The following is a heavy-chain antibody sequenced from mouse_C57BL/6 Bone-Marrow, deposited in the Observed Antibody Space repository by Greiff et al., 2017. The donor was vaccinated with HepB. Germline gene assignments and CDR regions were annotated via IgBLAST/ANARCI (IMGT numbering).Heavy chain of an antibody. D-gene: IGHD1-1*01. V-gene: IGHV3-6*01. CDR2: ISYDGSN. J-gene: IGHJ4*01. CDR3: ARPITTVDYYAMDY. Sequence: EVKLMESGPGLVKPSQSLSLTCSVTGYSITSGYYWNWIRQFPGNKLEWMGYISYDGSNNYNPSLKNRISITRDTSKNQFFLKLNSVTTEDTATYYCARPITTVDYYAMDYWGQGTSVTVSS. CDR1: GYSITSGYY.